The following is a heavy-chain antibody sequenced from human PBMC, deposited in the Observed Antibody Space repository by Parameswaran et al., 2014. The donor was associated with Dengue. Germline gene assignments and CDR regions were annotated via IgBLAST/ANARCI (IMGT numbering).Heavy chain of an antibody. J-gene: IGHJ6*02. CDR3: ARDSPRFYYGMDV. V-gene: IGHV1-18*01. Sequence: WVRQAPGQGLEWMGWISAYNGNTNYAQKLQGRVTMTTDTSTSTAYMELRSLRSDDTAVYYCARDSPRFYYGMDVWGQGTTVTVSS. CDR2: ISAYNGNT.